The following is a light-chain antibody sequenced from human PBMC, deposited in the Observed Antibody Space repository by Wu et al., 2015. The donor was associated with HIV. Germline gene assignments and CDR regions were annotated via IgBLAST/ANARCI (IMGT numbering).Light chain of an antibody. J-gene: IGKJ4*01. CDR3: QQYYKWPPLT. V-gene: IGKV3D-15*01. Sequence: EIVLTQSPATLSFSPGERATLFCRASQSVSGTLAWYQQKLGQAPRLLIYDASNRATGIPDRFSGGGSGTEFTLTIGSPQSEDFAVYYCQQYYKWPPLTFGGGTRVEIK. CDR2: DAS. CDR1: QSVSGT.